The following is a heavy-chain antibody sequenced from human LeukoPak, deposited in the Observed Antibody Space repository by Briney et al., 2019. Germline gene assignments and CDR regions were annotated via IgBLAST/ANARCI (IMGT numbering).Heavy chain of an antibody. CDR2: ISGSGGST. J-gene: IGHJ4*02. Sequence: GGSLRLSCAASGFTFSSYGMSWVRQAPGKGLEWVSAISGSGGSTYYADSVKGRFTISRDNSKNTLYLQMNSLRAEDTAVYYCAKADYYDSSGYGYWGQGTLVTASS. V-gene: IGHV3-23*01. D-gene: IGHD3-22*01. CDR3: AKADYYDSSGYGY. CDR1: GFTFSSYG.